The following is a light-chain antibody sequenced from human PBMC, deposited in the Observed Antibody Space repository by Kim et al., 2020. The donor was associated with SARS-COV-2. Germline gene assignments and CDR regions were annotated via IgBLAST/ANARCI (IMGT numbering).Light chain of an antibody. CDR3: GTWDSSLSVVV. V-gene: IGLV1-51*01. J-gene: IGLJ3*02. CDR2: DNN. CDR1: SSNIGNNF. Sequence: GQKVTISCSGSSSNIGNNFVSWYQHFPGTAPKLLIYDNNKRPSGIPDRFSGSKSGTSATLGITGLQTGDEADYYCGTWDSSLSVVVFGGGTQLTVL.